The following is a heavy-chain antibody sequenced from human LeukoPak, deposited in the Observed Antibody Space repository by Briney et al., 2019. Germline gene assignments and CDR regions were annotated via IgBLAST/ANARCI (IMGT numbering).Heavy chain of an antibody. D-gene: IGHD2-15*01. V-gene: IGHV5-51*01. CDR3: ARPRVVAATTSHAAFDI. CDR1: GYSFTPYW. J-gene: IGHJ3*02. CDR2: TFPGGSDT. Sequence: GESLKISCQASGYSFTPYWIGWVRQMPGKGLEWMGITFPGGSDTKYSPTFRGLVTMSADKSISTAYLQWSSLTASDTAMYFCARPRVVAATTSHAAFDIWGQGTLVSVSS.